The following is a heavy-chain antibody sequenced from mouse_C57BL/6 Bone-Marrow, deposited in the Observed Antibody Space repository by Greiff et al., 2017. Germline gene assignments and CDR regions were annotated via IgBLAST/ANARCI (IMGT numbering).Heavy chain of an antibody. J-gene: IGHJ1*03. CDR1: GFNIKNTY. Sequence: EVQLQQSVAELVRPGASVKLSCTASGFNIKNTYMHWVKQRPEQGLEWIGRIDPANGNTKYAPKFQGKATITADPSSNPAYLQLSSLTSEDTAIXYCARNYGSSYGYFDVWGTGTTVTVSS. D-gene: IGHD1-1*01. CDR2: IDPANGNT. CDR3: ARNYGSSYGYFDV. V-gene: IGHV14-3*01.